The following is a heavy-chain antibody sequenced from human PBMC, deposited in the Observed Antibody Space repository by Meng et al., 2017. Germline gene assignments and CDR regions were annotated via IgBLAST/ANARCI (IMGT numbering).Heavy chain of an antibody. D-gene: IGHD3-22*01. CDR3: ARTIGGYHSSGYYPTAIFQH. CDR1: GFTFSSYA. J-gene: IGHJ1*01. V-gene: IGHV3-30*04. CDR2: ISYDGSNK. Sequence: GESLKISCAASGFTFSSYAMHWVRQAPGKGLEWVAVISYDGSNKYYADSVKGRFTISRDNSKNTLYLQMNSLRAEDTAVYYCARTIGGYHSSGYYPTAIFQHWGQGTLVTVSS.